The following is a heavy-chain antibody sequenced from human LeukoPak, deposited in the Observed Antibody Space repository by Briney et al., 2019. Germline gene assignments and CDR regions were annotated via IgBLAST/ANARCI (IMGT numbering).Heavy chain of an antibody. CDR2: IIPIFGTA. CDR1: GGTFSSYA. V-gene: IGHV1-69*06. J-gene: IGHJ5*02. CDR3: ARGGAVAGHNWFDP. Sequence: ASVKVSCKASGGTFSSYAISWVRQAPGQGLEWMGRIIPIFGTANYAQKFQGRVTITADKSTSTAYMELSSLRSEDTAVYYCARGGAVAGHNWFDPWGQGTLVIVSS. D-gene: IGHD6-19*01.